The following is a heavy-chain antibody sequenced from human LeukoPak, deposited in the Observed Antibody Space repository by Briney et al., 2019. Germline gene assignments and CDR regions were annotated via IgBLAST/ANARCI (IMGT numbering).Heavy chain of an antibody. J-gene: IGHJ4*02. Sequence: GGSLRLSCAASGFTLSSYGMHWVRQAPGKGLEWVAVISYDGSNKYYADSVKGRFTISRDNSKNTLYLQMNSLRAEDTAVYYCAKEDGVWDSYFDYWGQGTLVTVSS. CDR2: ISYDGSNK. D-gene: IGHD5-24*01. V-gene: IGHV3-30*18. CDR1: GFTLSSYG. CDR3: AKEDGVWDSYFDY.